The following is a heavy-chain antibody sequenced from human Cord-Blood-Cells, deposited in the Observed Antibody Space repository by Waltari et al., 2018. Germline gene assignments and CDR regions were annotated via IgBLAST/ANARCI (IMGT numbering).Heavy chain of an antibody. CDR2: ISWNSGSI. V-gene: IGHV3-9*01. Sequence: VQLVESGGGLVQPGRSLRLSCPSSGFTFDDYAMHWVRQAPGKGLEWVSGISWNSGSIGYADSVKGRFTISRDNAKNSLYLQMNSLRAEDTALYYCAKDIGGDFDYWGQGTLVTVSS. CDR3: AKDIGGDFDY. CDR1: GFTFDDYA. J-gene: IGHJ4*02.